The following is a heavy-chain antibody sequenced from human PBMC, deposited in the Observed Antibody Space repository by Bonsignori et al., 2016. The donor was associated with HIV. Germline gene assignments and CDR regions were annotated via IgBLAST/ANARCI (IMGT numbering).Heavy chain of an antibody. CDR2: IVVGSGNT. Sequence: WVRQAPGQRLEWIGWIVVGSGNTNYAQKFQERVTITRDMFTSTAYMELSSLRSEDTAVYYCAAVSTTFYSGSSYAFDIWGQGTMVTVSS. V-gene: IGHV1-58*01. D-gene: IGHD1-26*01. J-gene: IGHJ3*02. CDR3: AAVSTTFYSGSSYAFDI.